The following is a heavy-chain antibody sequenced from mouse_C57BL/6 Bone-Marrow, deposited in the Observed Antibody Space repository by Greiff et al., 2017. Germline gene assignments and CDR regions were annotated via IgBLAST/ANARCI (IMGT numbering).Heavy chain of an antibody. D-gene: IGHD2-3*01. V-gene: IGHV1-69*01. Sequence: QVQLQQPGAELVMPGASVKLSCKASGYTFTSYWMHWVKQRPGQGLEWIGEIDPSDSYTNYNQKFKGKSTLTVDKSSSTAYMQLSSLTSEDSAVYYCASQGDGYWVGYFDVWGTGTTVTVSS. CDR1: GYTFTSYW. CDR2: IDPSDSYT. CDR3: ASQGDGYWVGYFDV. J-gene: IGHJ1*03.